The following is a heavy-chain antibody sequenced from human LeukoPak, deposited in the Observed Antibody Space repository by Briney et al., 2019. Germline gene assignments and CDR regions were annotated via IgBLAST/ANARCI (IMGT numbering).Heavy chain of an antibody. Sequence: PGGSLRLSCAASGFTVSSKYMSWVRQAPGKGLEWVSAISGSGGSTYYADSVKGRFTISRDNSKNTLYLQMNSLRAEDTAVYYCANHIVGATTNWGQGTLVTVSS. V-gene: IGHV3-23*01. J-gene: IGHJ4*02. D-gene: IGHD1-26*01. CDR1: GFTVSSKY. CDR3: ANHIVGATTN. CDR2: ISGSGGST.